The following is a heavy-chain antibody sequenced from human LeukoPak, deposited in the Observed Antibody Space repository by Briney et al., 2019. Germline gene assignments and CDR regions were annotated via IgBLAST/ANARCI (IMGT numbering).Heavy chain of an antibody. CDR3: ARDSRVTNGDY. CDR2: INPKNGGT. Sequence: ASVKVSCKASGYTFTGYYMHWVRQAPGQGLEWMGLINPKNGGTSHAQKFQGRVTMTRDTSITTAYMELSSLRSDDTAVYYCARDSRVTNGDYWGQGTLVTVSS. D-gene: IGHD3-10*01. V-gene: IGHV1-2*02. J-gene: IGHJ4*02. CDR1: GYTFTGYY.